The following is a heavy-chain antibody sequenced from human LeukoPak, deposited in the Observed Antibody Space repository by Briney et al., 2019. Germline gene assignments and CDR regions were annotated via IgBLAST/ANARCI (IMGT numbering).Heavy chain of an antibody. D-gene: IGHD3-10*01. Sequence: GGSLRLSCAASGFTFSSYAMRCVRQAAGRGLEWLSAISGSGGSTYCADCVKGRCTSSGDNSKNRLYLQMTSLRAEDTAVYYWAVRITMVRGVPDYFEYWGQGTLVTVSS. CDR2: ISGSGGST. CDR1: GFTFSSYA. CDR3: AVRITMVRGVPDYFEY. J-gene: IGHJ4*02. V-gene: IGHV3-23*01.